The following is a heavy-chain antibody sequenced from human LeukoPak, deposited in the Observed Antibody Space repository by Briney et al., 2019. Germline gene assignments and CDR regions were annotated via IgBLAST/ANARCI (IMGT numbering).Heavy chain of an antibody. CDR2: INSDGSST. J-gene: IGHJ6*03. CDR1: GFTFSSYW. D-gene: IGHD2-21*01. V-gene: IGHV3-74*01. CDR3: AKDRTVIQYYYYMDV. Sequence: GGSLRLSCAASGFTFSSYWMHWVRQAPGKGLVWVSRINSDGSSTSYADSVKGRFTISRDNAKNTLYLQMNSLRAEDTALYYCAKDRTVIQYYYYMDVWGKGTTVTVSS.